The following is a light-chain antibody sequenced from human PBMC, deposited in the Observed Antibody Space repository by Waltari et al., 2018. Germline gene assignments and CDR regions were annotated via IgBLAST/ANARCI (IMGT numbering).Light chain of an antibody. J-gene: IGLJ7*01. CDR3: GTWDSSLSGAV. CDR1: HSTTGNTY. CDR2: EDG. V-gene: IGLV1-51*02. Sequence: QSVLTQPPSVSAAPGPGVTTSCSGGHSTTGNTYFPWSRPFPGTAPELLVYEDGERPSGVPGRFSGSKSGTSATLDITGLQAGDEADYYCGTWDSSLSGAVFGGGTHLTVL.